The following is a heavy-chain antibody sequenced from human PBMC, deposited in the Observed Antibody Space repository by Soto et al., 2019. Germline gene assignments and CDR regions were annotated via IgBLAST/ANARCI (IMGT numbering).Heavy chain of an antibody. CDR3: ATPRGITIFEQFFDY. J-gene: IGHJ4*02. V-gene: IGHV4-38-2*01. Sequence: SETLSLTCAVSGYSVSTGYYWGWIRQPPGKGLEWIGSIFHSGSTYYNPSLHGRVTISVDTSKNNLSLRLRSVTAADTAVYFCATPRGITIFEQFFDYWGQGDLVTVSS. CDR1: GYSVSTGYY. CDR2: IFHSGST. D-gene: IGHD3-3*01.